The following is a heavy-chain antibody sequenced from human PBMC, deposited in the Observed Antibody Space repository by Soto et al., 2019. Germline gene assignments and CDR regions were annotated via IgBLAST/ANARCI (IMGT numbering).Heavy chain of an antibody. J-gene: IGHJ4*02. Sequence: LRLSFVASGFTFGSRAMSWVRQAPGEGLEWVSTITDTGGDTKYADSVRGRFTISRDNSKNTLYLQMSSLRAEDSAVYYCARGSKDSYQGSRIFDFWGRGTLVTVSS. CDR2: ITDTGGDT. CDR3: ARGSKDSYQGSRIFDF. CDR1: GFTFGSRA. D-gene: IGHD3-10*01. V-gene: IGHV3-23*01.